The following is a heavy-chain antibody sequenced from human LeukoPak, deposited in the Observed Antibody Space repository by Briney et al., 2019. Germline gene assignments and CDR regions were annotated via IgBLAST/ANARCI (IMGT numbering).Heavy chain of an antibody. CDR1: GGTFSSYA. CDR3: ARDSGDHAAAGTYYYYYYMDV. Sequence: VASVKVSCKASGGTFSSYAISWVRQAPGQGLEWMGGIIPILGTANYAQKFQGRVTITADKSTSTAYMELSSLRSEDTAVYYCARDSGDHAAAGTYYYYYYMDVWGKGTTVTVSS. D-gene: IGHD6-13*01. V-gene: IGHV1-69*10. J-gene: IGHJ6*03. CDR2: IIPILGTA.